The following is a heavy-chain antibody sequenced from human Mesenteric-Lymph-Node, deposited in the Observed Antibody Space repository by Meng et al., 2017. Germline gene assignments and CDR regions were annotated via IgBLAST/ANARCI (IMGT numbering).Heavy chain of an antibody. D-gene: IGHD3-16*01. V-gene: IGHV1-2*06. Sequence: QVQRVQSGAEVKKPGASVKVSCTASGYTFTDYFGHWVRQAPGQGLEWMGRINPNSAGTNYAQKFQGRVTMTSDPSINTAYMELSRLRSDDTAVYYCARFWDSYVYFDSWGQGTLVTASS. CDR1: GYTFTDYF. J-gene: IGHJ4*02. CDR2: INPNSAGT. CDR3: ARFWDSYVYFDS.